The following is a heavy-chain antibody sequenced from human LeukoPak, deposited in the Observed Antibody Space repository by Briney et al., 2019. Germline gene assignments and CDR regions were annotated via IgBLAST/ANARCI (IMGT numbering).Heavy chain of an antibody. CDR3: ATVPTMVPPGGAFDI. CDR1: GYTLTELS. V-gene: IGHV1-24*01. D-gene: IGHD3-10*01. CDR2: FDPEDGET. Sequence: ASVKVSCKVSGYTLTELSMHWVRQAPGKGLEWMGGFDPEDGETIYAQKFQGRVTMTEDTSTDTAYMELSNLRSEDTAVYYCATVPTMVPPGGAFDIWGQGTMVTVSS. J-gene: IGHJ3*02.